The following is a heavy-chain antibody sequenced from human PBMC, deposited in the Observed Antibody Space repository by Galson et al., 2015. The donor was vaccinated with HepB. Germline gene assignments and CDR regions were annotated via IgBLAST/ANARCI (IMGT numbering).Heavy chain of an antibody. D-gene: IGHD3-3*01. CDR3: ATVWSSTNYAMDG. V-gene: IGHV5-51*01. Sequence: SGAEVTKPGESLKISCKGSGYRFTTYWIGWVRQMPGKGLEWMGIIYLGDSDTRYSPSFQGQVTISVDKSITTAYLQWSSLKASDTAMYYCATVWSSTNYAMDGWGQGTTVTVSS. CDR1: GYRFTTYW. J-gene: IGHJ6*02. CDR2: IYLGDSDT.